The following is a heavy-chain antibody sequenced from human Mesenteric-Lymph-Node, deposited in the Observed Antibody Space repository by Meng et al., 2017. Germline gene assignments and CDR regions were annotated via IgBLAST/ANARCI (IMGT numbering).Heavy chain of an antibody. Sequence: VQVVESGGGVVQPGGSLRLSCAGSGFTFSSYWMHWVRQAPGKGLVWVSRINSDGSSTSYADSVKGRFTISRDNAKNTLYLQMNSLRAEDTAVYYCAREGLERRENWFDPWGQGTLVTVSS. CDR2: INSDGSST. CDR3: AREGLERRENWFDP. J-gene: IGHJ5*02. V-gene: IGHV3-74*01. D-gene: IGHD1-1*01. CDR1: GFTFSSYW.